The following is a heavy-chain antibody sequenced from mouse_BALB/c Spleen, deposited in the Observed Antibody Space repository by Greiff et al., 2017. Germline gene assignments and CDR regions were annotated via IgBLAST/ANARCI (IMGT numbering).Heavy chain of an antibody. CDR1: GFTFSSYW. J-gene: IGHJ2*01. CDR3: TGGYYYGFDY. CDR2: IRLKSDNYAT. V-gene: IGHV6-6*02. D-gene: IGHD1-1*01. Sequence: EVKLEESGGGLVQPGGSMKLSCVASGFTFSSYWMSWVRQSPEKGLEWVAEIRLKSDNYATHYAESVKGKFTISRDDSKSRLYLQMNSLRAEDTGIYYCTGGYYYGFDYWGQGTTLTVSS.